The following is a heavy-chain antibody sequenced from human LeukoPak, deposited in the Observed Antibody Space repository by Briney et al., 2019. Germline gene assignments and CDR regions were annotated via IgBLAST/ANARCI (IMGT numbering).Heavy chain of an antibody. CDR1: GFTFSSYS. CDR2: ISSSSSYI. V-gene: IGHV3-21*01. CDR3: ARDGSSVPYNWFDP. J-gene: IGHJ5*02. D-gene: IGHD6-6*01. Sequence: GGSLRLPCAASGFTFSSYSMNWVRQAPGKGLEWVSSISSSSSYIYYADSVKGRFTISRDNAKNSLYLQMNSLRAEDTAVYYCARDGSSVPYNWFDPWGQGTLVTVSS.